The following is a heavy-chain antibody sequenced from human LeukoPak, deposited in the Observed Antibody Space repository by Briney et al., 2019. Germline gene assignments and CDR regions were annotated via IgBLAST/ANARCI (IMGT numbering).Heavy chain of an antibody. CDR3: AREARTVTTKVTGAFDI. J-gene: IGHJ3*02. Sequence: GGSLRLSCAASGFTFSDYYMSWIRQAPGKGLEWVSYISSSGSTIYYADSVKGRFTISRDNAKNSLYLQMNSLRAEDTAVYYCAREARTVTTKVTGAFDIWGQGTMVTVSS. D-gene: IGHD4-17*01. V-gene: IGHV3-11*01. CDR2: ISSSGSTI. CDR1: GFTFSDYY.